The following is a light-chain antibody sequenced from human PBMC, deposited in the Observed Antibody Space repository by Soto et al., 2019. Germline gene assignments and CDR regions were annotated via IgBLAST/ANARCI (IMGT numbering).Light chain of an antibody. J-gene: IGLJ1*01. Sequence: QSAPTHPASVSGSPGQSIPISCTRTSSDVDAYNYVSWYQQHPGKAPKLMIYDVSNRPSGVSNRFSGSKSGNTASLTISGLQAEDEADYYCGSYTTSSNYVFGTGTKV. CDR3: GSYTTSSNYV. V-gene: IGLV2-14*01. CDR1: SSDVDAYNY. CDR2: DVS.